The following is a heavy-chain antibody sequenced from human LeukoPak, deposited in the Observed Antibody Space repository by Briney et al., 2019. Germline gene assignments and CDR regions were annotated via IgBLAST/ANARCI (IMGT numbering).Heavy chain of an antibody. Sequence: SQTLSLTCTVSGGSISSSSYYWGWIRQPPGKGLEWIGSIYYSGSTYYNPSLKSRVTISVDTSKNQFSLKLSSVTAADTAVYYCARVRWLNNWFDPWGQGTLVTVSS. D-gene: IGHD6-19*01. CDR1: GGSISSSSYY. J-gene: IGHJ5*02. CDR3: ARVRWLNNWFDP. V-gene: IGHV4-39*07. CDR2: IYYSGST.